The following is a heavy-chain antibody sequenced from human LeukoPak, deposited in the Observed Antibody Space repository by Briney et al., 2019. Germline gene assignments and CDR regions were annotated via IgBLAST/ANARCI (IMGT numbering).Heavy chain of an antibody. Sequence: GGSLRLSCVASEFTFSSYSMIWVRQAPGKGLEWISYISNGSGNRYYADSVKGRFTISRDNAKNLLYLQMDNLRADDTAVYYCARAAKWEFYHYYMDVWGKGTTVAVSS. V-gene: IGHV3-48*01. CDR2: ISNGSGNR. J-gene: IGHJ6*03. CDR1: EFTFSSYS. CDR3: ARAAKWEFYHYYMDV. D-gene: IGHD1-26*01.